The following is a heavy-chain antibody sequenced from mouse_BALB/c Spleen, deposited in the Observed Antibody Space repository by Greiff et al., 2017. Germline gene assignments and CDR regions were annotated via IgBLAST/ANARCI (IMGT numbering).Heavy chain of an antibody. V-gene: IGHV3-6*02. CDR1: GYSITSGYY. Sequence: EVQRVESGPGLVKPSQSLSLTCSVTGYSITSGYYWNWIRQFPGNKLEWMGYISYDGSNNYNPSLKNRISITRDTSKNQFFLKLNSVTTEDTATYYCATAWLAYWGQGTLVTVSA. CDR2: ISYDGSN. J-gene: IGHJ3*01. CDR3: ATAWLAY.